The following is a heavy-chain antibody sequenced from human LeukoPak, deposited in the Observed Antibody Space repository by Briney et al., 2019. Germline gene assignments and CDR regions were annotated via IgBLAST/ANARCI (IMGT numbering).Heavy chain of an antibody. CDR1: GGTFSSYA. D-gene: IGHD2-21*02. J-gene: IGHJ6*02. CDR3: AIPSQHIVVVTAIPDYYYYGMDV. V-gene: IGHV1-46*01. CDR2: INPSGGST. Sequence: ASVKVSCKASGGTFSSYAISWVRQAPGQGLEWMGIINPSGGSTSYAQKFQGRVTMTRDTSTSTVYMELSSLRSEDTAVYYCAIPSQHIVVVTAIPDYYYYGMDVWGQGTTVTVSS.